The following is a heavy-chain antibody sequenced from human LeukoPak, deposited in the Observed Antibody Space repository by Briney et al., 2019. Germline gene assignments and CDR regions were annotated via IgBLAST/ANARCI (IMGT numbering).Heavy chain of an antibody. J-gene: IGHJ4*02. CDR1: GYTFTSYD. CDR3: ARIGGVSPRYSGSYYVAY. V-gene: IGHV1-8*02. Sequence: VASVKVSCKASGYTFTSYDINWVRQATGQGLEWMGWMNPNSGNTGYAQKFQGRVTLTRNTSISTAYMELSSLRSEDTAVYYCARIGGVSPRYSGSYYVAYWGQGTLVTVSS. D-gene: IGHD1-26*01. CDR2: MNPNSGNT.